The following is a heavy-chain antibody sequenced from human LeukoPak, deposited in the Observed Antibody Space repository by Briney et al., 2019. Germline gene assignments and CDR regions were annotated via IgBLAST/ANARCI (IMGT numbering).Heavy chain of an antibody. V-gene: IGHV4-61*02. Sequence: SETLSLTCTVSGGSISSGSYYWSWIRQPAGKGLEWIGRIYTSGSTNYNPSLKSRVTISVDTSKNQFSLKLSSVTAADTAVYYCAREGTMPIWGQGTVVTVSS. D-gene: IGHD2-2*01. CDR1: GGSISSGSYY. CDR3: AREGTMPI. J-gene: IGHJ3*02. CDR2: IYTSGST.